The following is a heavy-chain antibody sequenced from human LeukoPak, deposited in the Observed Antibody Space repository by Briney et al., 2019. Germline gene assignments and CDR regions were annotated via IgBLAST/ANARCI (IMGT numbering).Heavy chain of an antibody. Sequence: GGSLRLSCAASGFTFSSYAMSWVRQAPGKGLEWVSAISGSGGSTYYADSVKGRFTVSRDSPKNSLYLQMDSLRVDDTAVYYCTRDRWELPEFGYWGQGTLVSVSS. CDR3: TRDRWELPEFGY. CDR1: GFTFSSYA. J-gene: IGHJ4*02. D-gene: IGHD1-26*01. CDR2: ISGSGGST. V-gene: IGHV3-23*01.